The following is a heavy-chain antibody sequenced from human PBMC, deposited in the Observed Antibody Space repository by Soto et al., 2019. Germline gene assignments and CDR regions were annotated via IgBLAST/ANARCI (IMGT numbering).Heavy chain of an antibody. CDR2: IYPGDSDT. Sequence: PGESLKISCKGSGYSFTSYWIGWVRQMPGKGLEWMGIIYPGDSDTRYSPSFQGQVTISADKSISTAYLQWSSLKASDTAMYYCASSGFAPDHYYYGMDVWGQGTTVTVSS. CDR3: ASSGFAPDHYYYGMDV. D-gene: IGHD3-10*01. V-gene: IGHV5-51*01. CDR1: GYSFTSYW. J-gene: IGHJ6*02.